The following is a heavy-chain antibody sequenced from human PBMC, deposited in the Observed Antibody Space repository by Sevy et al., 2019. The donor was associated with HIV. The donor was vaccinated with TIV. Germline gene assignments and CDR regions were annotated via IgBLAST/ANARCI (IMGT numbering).Heavy chain of an antibody. V-gene: IGHV1-18*01. J-gene: IGHJ4*02. Sequence: ASVKVSCKASGYTFTSYGISWVRQAPGQGLEWMGWIGAYNANTNYAQKFQGRVTITTDTSTSTAYMELRSLRSDDTAVYYCARGDSPPFDYWGQGTLVTVSS. D-gene: IGHD3-22*01. CDR3: ARGDSPPFDY. CDR1: GYTFTSYG. CDR2: IGAYNANT.